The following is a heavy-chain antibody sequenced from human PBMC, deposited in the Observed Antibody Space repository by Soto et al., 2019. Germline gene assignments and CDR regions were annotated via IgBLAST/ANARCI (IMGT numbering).Heavy chain of an antibody. V-gene: IGHV4-34*01. CDR2: INHSGST. D-gene: IGHD3-10*01. CDR3: ARGKKEYYYCSGIYFGRKVDEYYYYYYGMDV. Sequence: PSETLSLTCAVYGGSFSGYYWSWIRQPPGKGLEWIGEINHSGSTNYNPSLKSRVTISVDTSKNQFSLKLSSVTAADTAVYYCARGKKEYYYCSGIYFGRKVDEYYYYYYGMDVWGQGTTVTVSS. J-gene: IGHJ6*02. CDR1: GGSFSGYY.